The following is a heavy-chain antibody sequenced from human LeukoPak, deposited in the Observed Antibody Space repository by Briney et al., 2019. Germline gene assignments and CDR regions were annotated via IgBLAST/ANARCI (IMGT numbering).Heavy chain of an antibody. Sequence: GRSLRLSCAASGFTFDDYAMHWVRQAPGKGLEWVSVISYDGSNKYYADSVKGRFTISRDNSKNTLYLQMNSLRAEDTAVYYCARDRVSSSWLKYYYYYGMDVWGQGTTVTVSS. V-gene: IGHV3-30-3*01. D-gene: IGHD6-13*01. CDR1: GFTFDDYA. CDR3: ARDRVSSSWLKYYYYYGMDV. CDR2: ISYDGSNK. J-gene: IGHJ6*02.